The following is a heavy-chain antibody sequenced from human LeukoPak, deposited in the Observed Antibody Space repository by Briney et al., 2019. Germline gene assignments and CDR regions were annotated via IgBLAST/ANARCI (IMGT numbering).Heavy chain of an antibody. CDR1: GGSFSGYY. V-gene: IGHV4-34*01. J-gene: IGHJ5*02. CDR2: INHSGST. CDR3: ARRTTMVRGTRPRFDP. Sequence: PSETLSLTCAVYGGSFSGYYWSWIRQPPGKGLEWIGEINHSGSTNYNPSLKSRVTISVDTSKNQFSLKLSSVTAADTAVYYCARRTTMVRGTRPRFDPWGQGTLVTVSS. D-gene: IGHD3-10*01.